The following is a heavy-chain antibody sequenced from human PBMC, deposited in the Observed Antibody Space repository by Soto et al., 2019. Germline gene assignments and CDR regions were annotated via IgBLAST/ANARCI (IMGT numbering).Heavy chain of an antibody. D-gene: IGHD3-16*01. CDR2: IWYDGSNK. Sequence: GGSLRLSCAASGFTFSRHGMHWVRQAPGKGLEWVAIIWYDGSNKYYADSVKGRFTISRDNSKNTVFLQMNSLRAEDTAVYYCVSLVLGGTYGAYYFDHWGQGTLVTVSS. CDR3: VSLVLGGTYGAYYFDH. CDR1: GFTFSRHG. V-gene: IGHV3-33*01. J-gene: IGHJ4*02.